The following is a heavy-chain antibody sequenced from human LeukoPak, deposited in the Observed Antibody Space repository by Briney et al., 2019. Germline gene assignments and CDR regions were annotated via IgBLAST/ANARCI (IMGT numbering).Heavy chain of an antibody. Sequence: GGSLRLSCAGSGFIFNNYAMHWVRQPPGKGLEWVSGISWNSGSIDYADSVKGRFTISRDNAKNSLYLQMNSLRVEDTAFYYCAKDNRRHYTSGPDPDSLHWGQGALVTVSS. V-gene: IGHV3-9*01. CDR2: ISWNSGSI. D-gene: IGHD6-19*01. CDR1: GFIFNNYA. J-gene: IGHJ4*02. CDR3: AKDNRRHYTSGPDPDSLH.